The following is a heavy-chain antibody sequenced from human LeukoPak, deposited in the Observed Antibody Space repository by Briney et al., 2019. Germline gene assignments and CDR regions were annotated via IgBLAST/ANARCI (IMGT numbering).Heavy chain of an antibody. CDR1: GFTFTSYG. V-gene: IGHV3-33*01. CDR3: ARAGTEDGYSIYFDH. CDR2: MWYDGRKE. Sequence: GGSLRLSCAASGFTFTSYGMHWVRQAPGKGLEWVALMWYDGRKEYYADSVRGRLTISRDNSKSTLYLQMTSLGAEDTAVYYCARAGTEDGYSIYFDHWGQGTLVTVSS. J-gene: IGHJ4*02. D-gene: IGHD5-24*01.